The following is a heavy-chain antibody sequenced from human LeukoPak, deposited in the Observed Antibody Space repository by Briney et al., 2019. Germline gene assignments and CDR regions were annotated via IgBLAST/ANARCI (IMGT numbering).Heavy chain of an antibody. CDR2: ISYDGSNK. J-gene: IGHJ4*02. Sequence: GGSLRLSCAASGFTFSSYAMHWVRQAPGKGLEWVAVISYDGSNKYYADSVKGRFTISRDNSKNTLYLQMNSLRAEDTAVYYCARENSGYLKGFDYWGQGTLVTVSP. CDR3: ARENSGYLKGFDY. CDR1: GFTFSSYA. V-gene: IGHV3-30*04. D-gene: IGHD5-12*01.